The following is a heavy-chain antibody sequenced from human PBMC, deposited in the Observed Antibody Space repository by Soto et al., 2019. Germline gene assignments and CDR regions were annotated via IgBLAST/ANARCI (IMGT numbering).Heavy chain of an antibody. Sequence: QVQLVQSGAEVKKPGASVKVSCKASGYTFTSYAMHWVRQAPGQRLEGMGWINAGNGNTKYSQKFQGRVTITRDTSASTAYMELSSLRSEDTAVYYCARARYCSGGSCYPFDYWGQGTLVTVSS. J-gene: IGHJ4*02. CDR3: ARARYCSGGSCYPFDY. D-gene: IGHD2-15*01. CDR2: INAGNGNT. CDR1: GYTFTSYA. V-gene: IGHV1-3*01.